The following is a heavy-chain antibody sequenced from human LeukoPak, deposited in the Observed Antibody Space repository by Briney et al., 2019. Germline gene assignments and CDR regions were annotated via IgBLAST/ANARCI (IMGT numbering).Heavy chain of an antibody. CDR2: ISYSGSI. Sequence: SETLSLTCTVSGDSISSNYWNWIRQPPGKGLEWIGYISYSGSINYNPSLKSRVTISVDTSKNQFSLKLSSVTAADTAVYYCARNIGSSQDYWGQGTLVTVSS. D-gene: IGHD6-13*01. J-gene: IGHJ4*02. CDR1: GDSISSNY. CDR3: ARNIGSSQDY. V-gene: IGHV4-59*01.